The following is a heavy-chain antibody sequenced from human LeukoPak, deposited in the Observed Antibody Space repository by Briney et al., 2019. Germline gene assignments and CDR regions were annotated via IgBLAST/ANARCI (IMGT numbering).Heavy chain of an antibody. CDR1: GFSFKDYW. D-gene: IGHD3-3*01. CDR2: INHSGST. Sequence: GSLRLSCEASGFSFKDYWMSWVRQGPGKGLEWIGEINHSGSTNYNPSLKSRVTISVDTSKNQFSLKLSSVTAADTAVYYCAGGLYDFWSGYTQPFDYWGQGTLVTVSS. CDR3: AGGLYDFWSGYTQPFDY. V-gene: IGHV4-34*01. J-gene: IGHJ4*02.